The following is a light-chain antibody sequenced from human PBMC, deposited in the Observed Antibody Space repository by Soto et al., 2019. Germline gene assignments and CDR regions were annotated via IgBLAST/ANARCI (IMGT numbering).Light chain of an antibody. CDR2: AAS. CDR1: QDISNF. CDR3: QVVNTYLGWIT. Sequence: IQLTQSPSSLSASVGDRVIITCRASQDISNFLAWYQQKPGKAPQLLIYAASTLQTVVPSRFSGSGSGTDFTLTISSLQPEDFATYYCQVVNTYLGWITFGPGTKVDV. J-gene: IGKJ3*01. V-gene: IGKV1-9*01.